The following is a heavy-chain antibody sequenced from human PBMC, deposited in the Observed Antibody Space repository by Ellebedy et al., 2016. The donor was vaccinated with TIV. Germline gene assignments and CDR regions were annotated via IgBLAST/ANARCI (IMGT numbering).Heavy chain of an antibody. CDR3: ARGRAVITTWFDP. CDR2: ISNSGSTI. J-gene: IGHJ5*02. V-gene: IGHV3-48*03. Sequence: GESLKISCAASGFTFSNYEMNWVRQAPGKGLEWVSYISNSGSTIYYADSVKGRFTISRDNVKKSLYLQMNSLRAEDTDVYYCARGRAVITTWFDPWGQGTLVTVSS. D-gene: IGHD3-22*01. CDR1: GFTFSNYE.